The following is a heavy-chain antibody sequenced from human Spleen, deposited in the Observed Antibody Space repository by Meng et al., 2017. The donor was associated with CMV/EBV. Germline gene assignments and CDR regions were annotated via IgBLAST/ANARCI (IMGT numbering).Heavy chain of an antibody. J-gene: IGHJ4*02. V-gene: IGHV5-10-1*01. Sequence: SWVRQMPGKGLEWMGRIDPSDSYTNYSPSFQGHVTISADKSISTAYLQWSSLKASDTAMYYCARRGLIRYSSQIDDYWGQGTLVTVSS. D-gene: IGHD6-13*01. CDR3: ARRGLIRYSSQIDDY. CDR2: IDPSDSYT.